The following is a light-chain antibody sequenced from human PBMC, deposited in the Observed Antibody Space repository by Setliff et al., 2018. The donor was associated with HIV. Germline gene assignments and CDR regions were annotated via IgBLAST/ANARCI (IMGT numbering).Light chain of an antibody. CDR3: SSYAITNTLP. CDR2: EVR. CDR1: SSDVGGYSY. Sequence: QSALAQPASVSGSPGQSITISCTGTSSDVGGYSYVSWYQQHPGKAPKLIIYEVRNRPSGVSNRLSGSKSGNTASLTISGLQAEDEADYYCSSYAITNTLPFGTGTQLTVL. J-gene: IGLJ1*01. V-gene: IGLV2-14*01.